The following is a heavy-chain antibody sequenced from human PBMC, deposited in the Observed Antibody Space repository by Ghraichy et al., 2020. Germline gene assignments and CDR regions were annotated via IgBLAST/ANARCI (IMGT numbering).Heavy chain of an antibody. J-gene: IGHJ5*02. CDR2: ISSSSSYI. CDR3: ARGGLYGDYHNWFDP. V-gene: IGHV3-21*01. Sequence: GGSLRLSCAASGFTFSSYSMNWVRQAPGKGLEWVSSISSSSSYIYYADSVKGRFTISRDNAKNSLYLQMNSLRAEDTAVYYCARGGLYGDYHNWFDPWGQGTLVTVSS. D-gene: IGHD4-17*01. CDR1: GFTFSSYS.